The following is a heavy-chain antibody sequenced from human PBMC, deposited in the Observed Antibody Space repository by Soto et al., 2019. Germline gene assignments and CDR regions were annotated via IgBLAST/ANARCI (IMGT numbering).Heavy chain of an antibody. Sequence: PSETLSLTFTVSGGSMSSNYWSWIRQSPGKGLEWIGFVYYGGTNYNPSFESRVTMSVDTPKNQFSLELNSVTAADTAVYYCVSYRGAFYFDHWGQGALVTVS. CDR1: GGSMSSNY. D-gene: IGHD4-4*01. V-gene: IGHV4-59*01. J-gene: IGHJ4*02. CDR2: VYYGGT. CDR3: VSYRGAFYFDH.